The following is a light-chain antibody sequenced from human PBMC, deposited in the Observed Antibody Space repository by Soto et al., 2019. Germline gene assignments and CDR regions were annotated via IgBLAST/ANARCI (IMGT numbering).Light chain of an antibody. J-gene: IGLJ3*02. V-gene: IGLV1-44*01. CDR1: DSNIGRNT. CDR3: SSGDDSRTGVV. Sequence: QSVLTQPPSASGTPGQRVTISCSGSDSNIGRNTVNWYQHLPGTAPKLVIFSHNKRPSGVPDRFSGSTSGTSASLAISDLQSEDEAYSYCSSGDDSRTGVVFGGGTKLTVL. CDR2: SHN.